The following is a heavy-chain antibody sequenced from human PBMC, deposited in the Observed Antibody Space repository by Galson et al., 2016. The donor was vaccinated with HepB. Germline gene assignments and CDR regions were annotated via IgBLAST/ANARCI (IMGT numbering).Heavy chain of an antibody. CDR1: GGSISSYY. D-gene: IGHD2-2*01. Sequence: ETLSLTCTVPGGSISSYYWSWIRQPPGKGLEWIGYIYYSGSTNYNPSLKSRVTISVDTSKNQFSLKLSSVTAADTAVYYCARSLLGYCSSTRCHGAWFDPWGQGTLVTVSS. J-gene: IGHJ5*02. CDR3: ARSLLGYCSSTRCHGAWFDP. V-gene: IGHV4-59*01. CDR2: IYYSGST.